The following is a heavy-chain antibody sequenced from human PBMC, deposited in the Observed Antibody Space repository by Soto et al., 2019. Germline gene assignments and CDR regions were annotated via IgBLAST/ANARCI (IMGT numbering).Heavy chain of an antibody. V-gene: IGHV1-69*01. J-gene: IGHJ6*02. Sequence: QVQLVQSGAEVKKPGSSVKVSCKASGGTFSSYAISWVRQAPGQGLEWMGGIIPIFGTANYAQKFQGRVTIPADESTSTAYMELSSLRSEDTAVYYCAPWGGYCSGGSCPDYYYYGMDVWGQGTTVTVSS. CDR3: APWGGYCSGGSCPDYYYYGMDV. D-gene: IGHD2-15*01. CDR1: GGTFSSYA. CDR2: IIPIFGTA.